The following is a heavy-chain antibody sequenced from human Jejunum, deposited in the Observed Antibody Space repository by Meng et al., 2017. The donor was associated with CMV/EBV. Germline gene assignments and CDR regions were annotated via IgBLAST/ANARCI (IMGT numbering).Heavy chain of an antibody. CDR2: LDPNSGNT. Sequence: FTSYDITWVRQATGQGLEWMGWLDPNSGNTGYAQKFQGRVTMTRDTSISTAYMELSSLRSEDTAVYYCARMMCDRPNCFFDWFDPWGQGTLVTVSS. V-gene: IGHV1-8*01. CDR1: FTSYD. J-gene: IGHJ5*02. D-gene: IGHD2-2*01. CDR3: ARMMCDRPNCFFDWFDP.